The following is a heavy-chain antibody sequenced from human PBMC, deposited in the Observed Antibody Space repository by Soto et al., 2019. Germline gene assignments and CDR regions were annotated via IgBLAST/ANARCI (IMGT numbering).Heavy chain of an antibody. J-gene: IGHJ6*02. V-gene: IGHV4-30-4*01. D-gene: IGHD3-3*01. CDR3: ARVLRFLEWPAVPYGMDV. CDR1: GGSISSGDYY. Sequence: SETLSLTCTVSGGSISSGDYYWSWIRQPPGKGLEWIGYIYYSGSTYYNPSLKSRVTISVDTSKNQFSLKLSSVTAADTAVYYCARVLRFLEWPAVPYGMDVLGQGNTVTVSS. CDR2: IYYSGST.